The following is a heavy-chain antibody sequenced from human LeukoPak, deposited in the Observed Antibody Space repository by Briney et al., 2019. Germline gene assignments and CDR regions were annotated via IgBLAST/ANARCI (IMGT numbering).Heavy chain of an antibody. CDR2: IRYDGSNK. D-gene: IGHD2-21*02. Sequence: GGSLRLSCAASGFTFSSYGMHWVRQAPGKWLEWVAFIRYDGSNKYYADSVKGRFTISRDNSKNTLYLQMNSLRAEDTAVSYYASLPDIRDDYWGQGTLFTVSS. J-gene: IGHJ4*02. V-gene: IGHV3-30*02. CDR1: GFTFSSYG. CDR3: ASLPDIRDDY.